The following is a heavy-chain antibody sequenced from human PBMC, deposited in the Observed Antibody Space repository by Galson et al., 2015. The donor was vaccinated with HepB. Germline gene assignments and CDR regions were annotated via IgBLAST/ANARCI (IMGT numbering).Heavy chain of an antibody. J-gene: IGHJ6*03. CDR2: ISYDGSNK. CDR1: GFTFSSYG. Sequence: SLRLSCAASGFTFSSYGMHWVRQAPGKGLEWVAVISYDGSNKYYADSVKGRFTISRDNSKNTLYLQMNSLRAEDTAVYYCANCGRRGYYYMDVWGKGTTVTVSS. CDR3: ANCGRRGYYYMDV. D-gene: IGHD1-1*01. V-gene: IGHV3-30*18.